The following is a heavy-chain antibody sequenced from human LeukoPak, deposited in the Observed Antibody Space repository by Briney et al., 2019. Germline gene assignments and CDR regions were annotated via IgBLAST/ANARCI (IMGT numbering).Heavy chain of an antibody. CDR1: GFTFSSYG. V-gene: IGHV3-30*18. D-gene: IGHD3-22*01. CDR3: AKDPSPYYYDSSGYYSDY. J-gene: IGHJ4*02. Sequence: GGSLRLSCAASGFTFSSYGMHWVRQAPGNGLEWVAVISYDGSNKYYADSVKGRFTISRDNSKNTLYLQMNSLRAEDTAVYYCAKDPSPYYYDSSGYYSDYWGQGTLVTVSS. CDR2: ISYDGSNK.